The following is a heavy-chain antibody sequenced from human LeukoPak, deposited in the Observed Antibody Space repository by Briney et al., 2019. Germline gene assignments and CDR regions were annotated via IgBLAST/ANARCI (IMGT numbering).Heavy chain of an antibody. J-gene: IGHJ5*02. CDR2: INPNSGGT. D-gene: IGHD2-2*01. CDR3: ARDRYPYCSSTSCYDPDNWFDP. Sequence: ASVTVSCKASGYTFTGYYMHWVRQAPGQGLEWMGWINPNSGGTNYAQKFQGRVTMTRDTSISTAYMELSRLRSDDTAVYYCARDRYPYCSSTSCYDPDNWFDPWGQGTLVTVSS. V-gene: IGHV1-2*02. CDR1: GYTFTGYY.